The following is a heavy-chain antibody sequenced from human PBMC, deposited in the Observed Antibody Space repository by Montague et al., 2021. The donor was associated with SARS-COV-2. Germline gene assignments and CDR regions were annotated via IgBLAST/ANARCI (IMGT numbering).Heavy chain of an antibody. CDR2: IKPDESET. CDR1: GFTFSNIC. J-gene: IGHJ6*02. D-gene: IGHD2-21*01. CDR3: AKDGVAYDLDV. Sequence: SLRLSCAASGFTFSNICMSWVRQAPGKGLEWVANIKPDESETDYVDSVKGRFSISRDNAKNSLYLQMDNLRAEDTAIYYCAKDGVAYDLDVWGQGTSVSVSS. V-gene: IGHV3-7*04.